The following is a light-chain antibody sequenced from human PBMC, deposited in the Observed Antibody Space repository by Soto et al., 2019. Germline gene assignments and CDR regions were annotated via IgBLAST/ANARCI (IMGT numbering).Light chain of an antibody. V-gene: IGLV2-23*01. J-gene: IGLJ3*02. CDR1: SSDVGTYKF. CDR2: EGT. CDR3: CSYAGTSFWV. Sequence: QSALTQPASVSGSPGQSITISCTGTSSDVGTYKFVSWYQQHPGKVPTLMIHEGTKRPSGVSNRFSGSKSGNTATLTISGLQPEDEANYDCCSYAGTSFWVFGGGTKVTVL.